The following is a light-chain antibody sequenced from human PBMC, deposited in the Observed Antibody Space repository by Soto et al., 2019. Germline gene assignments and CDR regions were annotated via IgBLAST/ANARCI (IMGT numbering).Light chain of an antibody. CDR2: AAS. Sequence: DIQMTQSPSSLSASVGDRVTITCQASQDINNYLNWYQQKPGKAPELLIFAASSLQSGVPSRFSGSGSGTDFTLTISSLQPEDFATYYCQQSGDTPPWTFGQGTKVDIK. V-gene: IGKV1-39*01. J-gene: IGKJ1*01. CDR3: QQSGDTPPWT. CDR1: QDINNY.